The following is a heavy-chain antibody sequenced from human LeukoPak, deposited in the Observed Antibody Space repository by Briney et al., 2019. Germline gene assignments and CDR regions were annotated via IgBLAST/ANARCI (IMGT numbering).Heavy chain of an antibody. Sequence: GGSLRLSCAASGFTVSSNYMSWVRQAPGKGLEWVANIKEDGSVKEYLDSVKGRFTISRDNAKNSLYLQMNSLRDEDSAVYYCMAENSTSWEGYWGQGTRVTVSS. CDR2: IKEDGSVK. V-gene: IGHV3-7*01. J-gene: IGHJ4*02. D-gene: IGHD1-26*01. CDR3: MAENSTSWEGY. CDR1: GFTVSSNY.